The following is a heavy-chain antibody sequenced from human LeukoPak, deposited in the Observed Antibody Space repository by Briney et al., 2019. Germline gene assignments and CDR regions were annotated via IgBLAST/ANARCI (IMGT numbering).Heavy chain of an antibody. V-gene: IGHV4-34*01. J-gene: IGHJ4*02. CDR2: INHSGST. CDR1: GGSFSDYY. D-gene: IGHD4-17*01. Sequence: SETLSLTCAVYGGSFSDYYWSWIRQPPGKGLEWIGEINHSGSTNYNPPLKSRVTISVDTSKNQFSLKLSSVTAADTAVYYCASREDYARSRYFDYWGQGTLVTVSS. CDR3: ASREDYARSRYFDY.